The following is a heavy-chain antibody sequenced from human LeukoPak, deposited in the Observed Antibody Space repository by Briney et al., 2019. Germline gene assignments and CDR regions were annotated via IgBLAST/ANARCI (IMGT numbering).Heavy chain of an antibody. Sequence: SETLSLTCTVSGGSISSSSYYWGWIRQPPGKGLEWIGSIYYSGSTYYNPSLKSRVTISVDMSKNQFSLKLSSVTAADTAVYYCARDWGIAAAGSLDYWGQGTLVTVSS. J-gene: IGHJ4*02. CDR1: GGSISSSSYY. V-gene: IGHV4-39*07. CDR3: ARDWGIAAAGSLDY. CDR2: IYYSGST. D-gene: IGHD6-13*01.